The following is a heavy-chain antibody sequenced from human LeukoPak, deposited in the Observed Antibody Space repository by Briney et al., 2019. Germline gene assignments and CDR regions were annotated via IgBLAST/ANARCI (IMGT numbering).Heavy chain of an antibody. CDR2: IYYSGST. V-gene: IGHV4-59*08. D-gene: IGHD6-13*01. J-gene: IGHJ5*02. CDR3: ARQSRATGTLES. CDR1: GGSISSYY. Sequence: SETLSLTCTVSGGSISSYYWSWIRQPPGKGLEWIGYIYYSGSTNYNPSLKSRVTISLDTSKNQFSLKLSSVTAADTAVYYCARQSRATGTLESWGQGTLVTVSS.